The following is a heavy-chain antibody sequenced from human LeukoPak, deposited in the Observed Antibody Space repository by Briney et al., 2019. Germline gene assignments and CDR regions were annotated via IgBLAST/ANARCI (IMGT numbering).Heavy chain of an antibody. CDR2: ISGSGGST. V-gene: IGHV3-23*01. CDR1: GFTFSSYA. CDR3: AKVIGGDYVRGIYYYMDV. D-gene: IGHD4-17*01. J-gene: IGHJ6*03. Sequence: GGSLRLSCAASGFTFSSYAMSWVRQAPGKGLERVSVISGSGGSTYYADSVKGRFTISRDNSKNTLYLQMNSLRAEDTAVYYCAKVIGGDYVRGIYYYMDVWGKGTTVTVSS.